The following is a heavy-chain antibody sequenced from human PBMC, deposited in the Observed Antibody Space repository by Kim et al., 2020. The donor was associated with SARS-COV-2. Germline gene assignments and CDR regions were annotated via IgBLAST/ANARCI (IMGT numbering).Heavy chain of an antibody. Sequence: LKSRVTISLDTPKNQFSLKLSAVSAADTAVYYCARDIRSGYGYNFYGMDVWGQGIAVIVSS. D-gene: IGHD3-10*01. J-gene: IGHJ6*02. CDR3: ARDIRSGYGYNFYGMDV. V-gene: IGHV4-59*01.